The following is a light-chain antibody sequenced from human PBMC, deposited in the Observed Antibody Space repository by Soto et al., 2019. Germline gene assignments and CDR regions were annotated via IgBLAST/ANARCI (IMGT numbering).Light chain of an antibody. J-gene: IGKJ1*01. V-gene: IGKV1-5*01. CDR3: LQYNDYSWT. CDR2: SSS. CDR1: ETISTW. Sequence: DTQMTQSPSTLSASVGDRVTITCRASETISTWLAWYQQKPGQAPKLLIYSSSFLESGVPSRFSGSGSGTEFTLTISSLQPDDFATYYCLQYNDYSWTFGQWTKVQIK.